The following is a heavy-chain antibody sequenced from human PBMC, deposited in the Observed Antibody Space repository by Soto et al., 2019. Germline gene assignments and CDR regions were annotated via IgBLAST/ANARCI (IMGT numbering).Heavy chain of an antibody. CDR1: GFKFSTYW. Sequence: PGGSLRLSCAASGFKFSTYWMTWVRQAPGKGLEWVANIKEDGSEKYYVDSVKGRFTISRDNAKNSVYLQMNSLRAEDTAVYYCARDFSLDYWGQGTLVTVSS. CDR3: ARDFSLDY. V-gene: IGHV3-7*03. CDR2: IKEDGSEK. J-gene: IGHJ4*02.